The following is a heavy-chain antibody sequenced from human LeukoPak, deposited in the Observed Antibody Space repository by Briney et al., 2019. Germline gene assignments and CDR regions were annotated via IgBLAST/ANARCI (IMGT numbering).Heavy chain of an antibody. V-gene: IGHV4-39*01. J-gene: IGHJ5*02. CDR2: IYYSGST. CDR1: GGSISSSSYY. D-gene: IGHD2-2*01. CDR3: ALGYCSSTSCNLDNWFDP. Sequence: SETLSLTCTVSGGSISSSSYYWGWIRQPPGKGLEWIGSIYYSGSTSYNPSLKSRVTISVDTSKNQFSLKLSSVTAADTAVYYCALGYCSSTSCNLDNWFDPWGQGTLVTVSS.